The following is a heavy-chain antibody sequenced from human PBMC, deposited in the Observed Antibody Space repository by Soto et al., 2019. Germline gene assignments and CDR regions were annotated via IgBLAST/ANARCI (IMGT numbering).Heavy chain of an antibody. Sequence: GGSLRLSCAASGFTFSNAWMNWVRQAPGKGLEWVGRIKSKTDGGTTDYAAPVKGRFTISRDDSKNTLYLQMNSLKTEDTAVYYCTTVASSWPGMIYYYYGMDVWGQGTTVTVSS. CDR2: IKSKTDGGTT. D-gene: IGHD6-13*01. CDR3: TTVASSWPGMIYYYYGMDV. J-gene: IGHJ6*02. CDR1: GFTFSNAW. V-gene: IGHV3-15*07.